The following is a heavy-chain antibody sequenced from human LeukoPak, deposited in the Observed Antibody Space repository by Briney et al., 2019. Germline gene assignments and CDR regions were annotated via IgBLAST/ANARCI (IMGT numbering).Heavy chain of an antibody. CDR1: GVSISSSNSY. V-gene: IGHV4-39*07. D-gene: IGHD5-24*01. Sequence: TSETLSLTCTVSGVSISSSNSYWGWIRQPPGKGLEWIGSIYYSGSTYYNPSLKSRVTISVDTSKNQFSLKLSSVTAADTAVYYCARDGYNVPHHYWGQGTLVTVSS. J-gene: IGHJ4*02. CDR2: IYYSGST. CDR3: ARDGYNVPHHY.